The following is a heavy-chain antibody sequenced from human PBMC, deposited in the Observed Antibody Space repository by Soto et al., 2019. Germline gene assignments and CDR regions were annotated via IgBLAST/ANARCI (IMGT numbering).Heavy chain of an antibody. CDR2: ISSSSSYI. Sequence: GGSLRLSCAASGFTFSSYSMNWVRQAPGKGLEWVSSISSSSSYIYYADSVKGRFTISRDNAKNSLYLQMNSLRAEDTAVYYCARAAEQWGYQFPTDYWGQGTLVTVSS. CDR1: GFTFSSYS. D-gene: IGHD6-19*01. CDR3: ARAAEQWGYQFPTDY. J-gene: IGHJ4*02. V-gene: IGHV3-21*01.